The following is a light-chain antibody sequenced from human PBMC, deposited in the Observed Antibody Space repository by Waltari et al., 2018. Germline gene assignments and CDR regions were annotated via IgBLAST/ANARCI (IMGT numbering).Light chain of an antibody. CDR2: DAS. V-gene: IGKV3-11*01. CDR1: QTVETY. CDR3: QRRRNRPYT. Sequence: EIVLIQPPATPSSSPGVRATLSCMASQTVETYLAWYQQKPGQAPRLLLFDASSSATGIPAKCSGSGAGTHFTHTVTDLKTENFAGYNFQRRRNRPYTFGQGTRVEIK. J-gene: IGKJ2*01.